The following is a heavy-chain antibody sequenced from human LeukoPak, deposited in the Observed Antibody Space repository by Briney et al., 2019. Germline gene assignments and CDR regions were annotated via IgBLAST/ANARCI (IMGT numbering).Heavy chain of an antibody. J-gene: IGHJ4*02. CDR1: GFTSSTYG. CDR2: IHSDGSNK. D-gene: IGHD3-10*01. CDR3: AKAEFYYGSGSLPYFDY. V-gene: IGHV3-30*02. Sequence: GGSLRLSCAASGFTSSTYGMHWVRQAPGKGLEWVAFIHSDGSNKYYADSVKGRFTISRDNSKNTLYLQMNSLRPEDTAVYYCAKAEFYYGSGSLPYFDYWGQGTLVTVSS.